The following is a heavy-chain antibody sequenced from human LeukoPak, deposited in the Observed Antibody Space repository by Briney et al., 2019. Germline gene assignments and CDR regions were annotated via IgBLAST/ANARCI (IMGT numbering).Heavy chain of an antibody. CDR2: ITSDGSNT. CDR3: TTVTATYYFDY. V-gene: IGHV3-74*01. D-gene: IGHD4-17*01. CDR1: GLTFRDYW. J-gene: IGHJ4*02. Sequence: GGSLRLSCAASGLTFRDYWMHWVRQAPGKGLMWLSRITSDGSNTIYADSVKGRFTISRDNAKNSLYLQMNSLRAEDTAVYYCTTVTATYYFDYWGQGTLVTVSS.